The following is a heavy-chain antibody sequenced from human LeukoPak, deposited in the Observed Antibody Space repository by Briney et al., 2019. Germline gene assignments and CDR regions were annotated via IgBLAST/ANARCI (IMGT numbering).Heavy chain of an antibody. D-gene: IGHD1-14*01. CDR1: GFTFSSCA. CDR3: ASRPRADMGPLDY. CDR2: ITGDGTRT. Sequence: TGGSLRLSCAASGFTFSSCAMTWVRQAPGKGLEWVASITGDGTRTYYTDSVKGRFTISRDNSKNTLYLQMNSLRADETAIHYCASRPRADMGPLDYWGQGTLVTVST. V-gene: IGHV3-23*01. J-gene: IGHJ4*02.